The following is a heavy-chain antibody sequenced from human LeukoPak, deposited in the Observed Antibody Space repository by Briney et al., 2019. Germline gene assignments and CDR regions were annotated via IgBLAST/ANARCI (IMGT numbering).Heavy chain of an antibody. D-gene: IGHD6-6*01. Sequence: PSETLSLTCAVSGGSISNYYWSWIRQPPGKGLEWIGYIYYSGNTHYNPSLKSRVTISVDTSKNQFSLKLTSVTAADTAVYYCARRGTISSVWFDPWGLGTLVTVSS. CDR1: GGSISNYY. V-gene: IGHV4-59*08. CDR3: ARRGTISSVWFDP. CDR2: IYYSGNT. J-gene: IGHJ5*02.